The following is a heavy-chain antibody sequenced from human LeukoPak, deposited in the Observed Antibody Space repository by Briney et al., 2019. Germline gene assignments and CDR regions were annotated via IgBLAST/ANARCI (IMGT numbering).Heavy chain of an antibody. CDR2: IYYSGST. CDR3: ATLGQARGYSYGPVDY. CDR1: GGSISSYY. D-gene: IGHD5-18*01. V-gene: IGHV4-59*08. Sequence: SETLSLTCTVSGGSISSYYWSWIRQPPGKGLEWIGYIYYSGSTNYNPSLKSRVTISVLTSKNQFSLRLSSVTAADTAVYYCATLGQARGYSYGPVDYWGQGSLVTVSS. J-gene: IGHJ4*02.